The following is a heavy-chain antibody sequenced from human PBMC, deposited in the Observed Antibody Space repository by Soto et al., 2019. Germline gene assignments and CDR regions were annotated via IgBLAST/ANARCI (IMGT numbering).Heavy chain of an antibody. J-gene: IGHJ5*02. D-gene: IGHD2-21*01. Sequence: EVQLLESGGGLAQPGGSLSLSCGASGFIFSNFAMMWVRQAPGKGLESVSGILQTRNERYYADSVKGRFTISRDNSKNTLYLQMDSLRAADTAVYYCAKDAVSVDGLWLVGAWGQGTLVTVSS. CDR2: ILQTRNER. V-gene: IGHV3-23*05. CDR1: GFIFSNFA. CDR3: AKDAVSVDGLWLVGA.